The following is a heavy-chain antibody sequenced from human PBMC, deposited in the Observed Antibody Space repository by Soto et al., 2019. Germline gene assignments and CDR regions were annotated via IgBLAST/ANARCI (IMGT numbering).Heavy chain of an antibody. CDR1: GFSLSNARMG. CDR3: ARIRVAAAGKVNAFDI. D-gene: IGHD6-13*01. J-gene: IGHJ3*02. V-gene: IGHV2-26*01. CDR2: IFSNDEK. Sequence: QVTLKESGPVLVKPTETLTLTCTVSGFSLSNARMGVSWIRQPPGKALEWLAHIFSNDEKSYSTSLKSRLTISTDTSKSQVVLTMTNMDPVDTATYYCARIRVAAAGKVNAFDIWGQGTMVTVSS.